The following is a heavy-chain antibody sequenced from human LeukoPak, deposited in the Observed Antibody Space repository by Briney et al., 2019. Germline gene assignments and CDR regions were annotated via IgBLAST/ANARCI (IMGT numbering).Heavy chain of an antibody. V-gene: IGHV4-34*01. Sequence: SETLSLTCAVYGGSFSGYYWSWIRQPPGKGLEWIGEINHSGSTNYNPSLKSRVTISVDTSKNQFSLKLSSVTAADTAVYYCARLAESSGNDYWGQGTLVTVSS. CDR2: INHSGST. CDR1: GGSFSGYY. CDR3: ARLAESSGNDY. J-gene: IGHJ4*02. D-gene: IGHD3-22*01.